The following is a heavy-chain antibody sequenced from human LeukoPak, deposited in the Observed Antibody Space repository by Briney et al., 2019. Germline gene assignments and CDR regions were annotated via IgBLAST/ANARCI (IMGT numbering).Heavy chain of an antibody. J-gene: IGHJ4*02. Sequence: GGSLRLSCAASGFTFSSYGMHWVRQAPGKGLEWVAVISYDGSNKYYADSVKGRSSISRDNSKNTLYLQMNSLRAEDTAVYYCAKDQDYYGSGSLDHWGQGTLVTVSS. CDR2: ISYDGSNK. CDR3: AKDQDYYGSGSLDH. CDR1: GFTFSSYG. V-gene: IGHV3-30*18. D-gene: IGHD3-10*01.